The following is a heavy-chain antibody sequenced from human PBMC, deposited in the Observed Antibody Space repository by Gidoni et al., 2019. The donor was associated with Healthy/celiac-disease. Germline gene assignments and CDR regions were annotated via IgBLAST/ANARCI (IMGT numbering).Heavy chain of an antibody. D-gene: IGHD3-16*02. V-gene: IGHV3-9*01. CDR1: GFTFDDYA. CDR2: ISWNSGSI. CDR3: AKSATYYDYIWGSYRNDAFDI. J-gene: IGHJ3*02. Sequence: EVQLVESGGGLVQPGRSLRLSCAASGFTFDDYAMHWVRQAPGKGLEWGSGISWNSGSIGYADSVKGRFTISRDNAKNSLYLQMNSLRAEDTALYYCAKSATYYDYIWGSYRNDAFDIWGQGTMVTVSS.